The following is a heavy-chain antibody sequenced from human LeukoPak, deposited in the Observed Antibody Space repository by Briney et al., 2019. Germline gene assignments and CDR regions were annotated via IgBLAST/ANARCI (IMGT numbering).Heavy chain of an antibody. J-gene: IGHJ3*02. CDR2: ISSSGSTI. V-gene: IGHV3-48*03. D-gene: IGHD6-19*01. CDR3: ARAIAVAGHNDAFDI. Sequence: PGGSLRLSCAASGFTFSSYEMNWVRQAPGKGLEWVSYISSSGSTIYYADPVKGRFTISRDNAKNSLYLQMNSLRAEDTAVYYCARAIAVAGHNDAFDIWGQGTMVTVSS. CDR1: GFTFSSYE.